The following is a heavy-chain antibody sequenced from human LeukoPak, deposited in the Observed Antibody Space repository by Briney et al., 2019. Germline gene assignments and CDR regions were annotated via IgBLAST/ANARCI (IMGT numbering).Heavy chain of an antibody. D-gene: IGHD3-16*01. J-gene: IGHJ5*02. CDR3: ARWRGTFGGVIT. CDR2: IIPLLGIA. CDR1: GGTFSSYA. V-gene: IGHV1-69*04. Sequence: ASVKVSCKASGGTFSSYAISWVRQDPGQGLEWMGRIIPLLGIANYAQKFQGRVTITADESTSTAYMELSSLRSEDTAVYYCARWRGTFGGVITWGQGTLVTVSS.